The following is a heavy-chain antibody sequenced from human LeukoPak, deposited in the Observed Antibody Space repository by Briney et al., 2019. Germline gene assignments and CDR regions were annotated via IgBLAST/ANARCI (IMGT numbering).Heavy chain of an antibody. V-gene: IGHV5-51*01. J-gene: IGHJ4*02. CDR3: ARTYYHGSGSYYTIDY. CDR1: GYSFTTYW. Sequence: GESLKISCKGSGYSFTTYWIGWVRPMPGKGLEWMGIIYPGDSDTRYSPSFQGQVTISVDKSITTAYLQWSSLKASDTAMYYCARTYYHGSGSYYTIDYWGPGTLVTVSS. CDR2: IYPGDSDT. D-gene: IGHD3-10*01.